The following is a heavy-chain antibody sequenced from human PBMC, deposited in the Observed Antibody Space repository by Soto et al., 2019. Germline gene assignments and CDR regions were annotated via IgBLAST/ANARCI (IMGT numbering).Heavy chain of an antibody. V-gene: IGHV4-59*11. CDR1: GVSITSHY. Sequence: SETLSLTCTVSGVSITSHYWTWIRQPPGKGLEWIGNIHYSGSTNYSPSLKGRVIISVDTSENQSSLKLSSVTTAVTAVYYCTVGGAGHPFDYWGQGTLVTVSS. D-gene: IGHD3-16*01. CDR2: IHYSGST. J-gene: IGHJ4*02. CDR3: TVGGAGHPFDY.